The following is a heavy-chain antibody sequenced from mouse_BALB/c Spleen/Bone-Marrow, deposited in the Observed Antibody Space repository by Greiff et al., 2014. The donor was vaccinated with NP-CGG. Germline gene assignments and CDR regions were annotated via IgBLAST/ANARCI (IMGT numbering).Heavy chain of an antibody. CDR2: YYPGSGSI. D-gene: IGHD2-1*01. CDR1: GYTFTEYI. J-gene: IGHJ4*01. Sequence: VQGVESGAGLVKPGASVKLSCKASGYTFTEYIIHWVKQRSGQGLEWIGWYYPGSGSIKYNEKFKDKATLTADKSSSTVYMELSRLTSEDSAVYFCARHEERGLLWSYYYAMDYWGQGTSVTVSS. CDR3: ARHEERGLLWSYYYAMDY. V-gene: IGHV1-62-2*01.